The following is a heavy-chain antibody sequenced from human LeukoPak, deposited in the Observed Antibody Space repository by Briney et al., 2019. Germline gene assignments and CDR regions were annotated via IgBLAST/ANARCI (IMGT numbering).Heavy chain of an antibody. CDR2: IYHSGST. CDR3: ASSPTYYCSSTSCYQNAFDI. D-gene: IGHD2-2*01. J-gene: IGHJ3*02. Sequence: PSETLSLTCAVSGYSISSGYYWGWSRPPPGKGLEGIGIIYHSGSTYYNPSLKSRVTISVDTSKNQFSLKLSSVTAADTAVYYCASSPTYYCSSTSCYQNAFDIWGQGTMVTVSS. V-gene: IGHV4-38-2*01. CDR1: GYSISSGYY.